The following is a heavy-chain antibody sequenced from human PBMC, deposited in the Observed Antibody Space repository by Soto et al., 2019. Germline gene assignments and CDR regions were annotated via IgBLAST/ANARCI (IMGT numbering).Heavy chain of an antibody. V-gene: IGHV3-30*18. CDR3: AKDPRGGIAVAGILGGGMDV. CDR1: GFTFSSYG. CDR2: ISYDGSNK. J-gene: IGHJ6*02. D-gene: IGHD6-19*01. Sequence: GGSLRLSCAASGFTFSSYGMHWVRQAPGKGLEWVAVISYDGSNKYYADSVKGRFTISRDNSKNTLYLQMNSLRAEDTAVYYCAKDPRGGIAVAGILGGGMDVWGQGTTVTVSS.